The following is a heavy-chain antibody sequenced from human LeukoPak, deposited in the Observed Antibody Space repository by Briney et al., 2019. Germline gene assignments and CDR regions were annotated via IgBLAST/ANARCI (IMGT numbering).Heavy chain of an antibody. CDR2: IYSGGST. CDR1: GFPLSDAW. D-gene: IGHD3-22*01. J-gene: IGHJ4*02. CDR3: ARAFTTDY. V-gene: IGHV3-53*01. Sequence: TGGSLRLPCAVSGFPLSDAWMSWVRQAPGKGLEWVSVIYSGGSTYYADSVKGRFTISRDNSKNTLYLQMNSLRAEDTAVYYCARAFTTDYWGQGTLVTVSS.